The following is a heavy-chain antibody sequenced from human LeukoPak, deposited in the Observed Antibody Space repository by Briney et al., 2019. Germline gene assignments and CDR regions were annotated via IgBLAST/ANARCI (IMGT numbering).Heavy chain of an antibody. CDR3: ARDAWRRVFYYGMDV. J-gene: IGHJ6*02. CDR2: VKSDGTAT. CDR1: GFTFSSHL. Sequence: PGGSLRLSCAASGFTFSSHLMHWVRQAQGTGLGWVSRVKSDGTATNYADSVKGRFTISRDNAKNTLYLQMNSLRTEDTALYFCARDAWRRVFYYGMDVWGQGTTVAVSS. D-gene: IGHD5-12*01. V-gene: IGHV3-74*01.